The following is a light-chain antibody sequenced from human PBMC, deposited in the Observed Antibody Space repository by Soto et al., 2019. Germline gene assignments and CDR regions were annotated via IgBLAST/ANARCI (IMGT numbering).Light chain of an antibody. Sequence: DIQMTQSPSTLSASIGDRVTITCRASQSINGRLAWYQQKPGRPPKLLIYKASTLKSGVPSRFSGSGSGTEFTLTISSLQPDDFATYYCQHYNSYSEAFGQGTKVELK. J-gene: IGKJ1*01. CDR2: KAS. V-gene: IGKV1-5*03. CDR1: QSINGR. CDR3: QHYNSYSEA.